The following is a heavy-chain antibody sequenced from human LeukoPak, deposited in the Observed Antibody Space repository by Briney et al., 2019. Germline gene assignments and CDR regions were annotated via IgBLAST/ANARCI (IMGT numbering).Heavy chain of an antibody. Sequence: PGGSLRLSCAASEXTFSNYDMHWVRQAPGKGLEWVAVLSYDGSNKYYVDSVKGRFTISRDNSKNTLYLQMNILRAEDTAVYYCAKGYGPYYYDSSLDIWGQGTMVTVSS. CDR2: LSYDGSNK. CDR3: AKGYGPYYYDSSLDI. V-gene: IGHV3-30*18. CDR1: EXTFSNYD. J-gene: IGHJ3*02. D-gene: IGHD3-22*01.